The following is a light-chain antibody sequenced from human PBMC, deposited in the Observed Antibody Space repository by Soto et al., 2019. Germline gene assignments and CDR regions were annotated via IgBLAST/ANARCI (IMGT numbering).Light chain of an antibody. CDR3: FSFTSTNTHV. CDR2: ESS. CDR1: SSDFGNYNF. J-gene: IGLJ1*01. V-gene: IGLV2-23*01. Sequence: QSALTQPASVSGSPGQSVTISCTGTSSDFGNYNFVSWYQHHPGKVPKVIIYESSKRPSGVSDRFCGYKSGNTASLTIYGLQAEDEADYYCFSFTSTNTHVFGSGTKLTDL.